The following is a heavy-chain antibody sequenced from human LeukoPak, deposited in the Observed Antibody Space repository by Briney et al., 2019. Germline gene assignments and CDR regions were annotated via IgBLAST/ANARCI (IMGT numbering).Heavy chain of an antibody. CDR1: GFTFSSYE. V-gene: IGHV3-48*01. D-gene: IGHD6-13*01. J-gene: IGHJ4*02. CDR2: ISSRSATI. CDR3: ARDPLSSSSFDL. Sequence: HPGGSLRLSCAASGFTFSSYEMNWVRQAPGKGLEWVSYISSRSATIYYADSVKGRFTISRDNAKNSLYLQMNSLRAEDTAVYYCARDPLSSSSFDLWGQGTLVTVSS.